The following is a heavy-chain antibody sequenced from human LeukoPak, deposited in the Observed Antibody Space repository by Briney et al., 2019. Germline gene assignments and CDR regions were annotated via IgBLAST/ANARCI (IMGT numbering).Heavy chain of an antibody. CDR1: GYTFTSLD. J-gene: IGHJ5*02. V-gene: IGHV1-8*01. CDR3: ARDIRGSRWFEP. Sequence: ASVKVSCKASGYTFTSLDVNWVRQATGQGLEWIGWMNPNTGNTGYAQRFQGRVTMTRDTSINTACMELSSLTSEDTAVYYCARDIRGSRWFEPWGQGTLVTVSS. CDR2: MNPNTGNT.